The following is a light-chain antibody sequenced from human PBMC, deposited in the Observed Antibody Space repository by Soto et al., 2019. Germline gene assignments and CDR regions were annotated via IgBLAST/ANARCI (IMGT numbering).Light chain of an antibody. Sequence: DIQLTQSPSFLSASVGDRVTITCRASQGISSYLAWYQQKPGKAPKLLIYAASTLQSGVPSRFSGSGSGTEFTLTVSSLQPEDFATYYCQQLNSYAAFGPGTNVDIK. CDR3: QQLNSYAA. V-gene: IGKV1-9*01. CDR2: AAS. CDR1: QGISSY. J-gene: IGKJ3*01.